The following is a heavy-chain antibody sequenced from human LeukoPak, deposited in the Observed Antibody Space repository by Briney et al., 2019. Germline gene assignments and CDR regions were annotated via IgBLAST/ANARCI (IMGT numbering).Heavy chain of an antibody. V-gene: IGHV4-39*02. Sequence: SETLSLTCTVSGGSISSHGYYWGWIRQPPGKGLESIGSIYYSGTTYYNPSLKSRVTISVDTSKNHFSLKLSSVTAADTAVYYCARLPTDLHVLDYWGQGTLVTVSS. CDR1: GGSISSHGYY. CDR3: ARLPTDLHVLDY. CDR2: IYYSGTT. J-gene: IGHJ4*02. D-gene: IGHD3-16*01.